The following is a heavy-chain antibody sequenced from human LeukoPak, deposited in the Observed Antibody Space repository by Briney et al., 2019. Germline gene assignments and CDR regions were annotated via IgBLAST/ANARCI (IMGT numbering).Heavy chain of an antibody. V-gene: IGHV4-59*01. CDR3: ARTSRTDYGDFDY. CDR1: GGSLSSYY. D-gene: IGHD4-17*01. Sequence: SETLSLTCTVSGGSLSSYYWSWIRQPPGKGLEWIGYIYYSGSTNYNPSLKSRVTISVDTSKNQFSLKLSSVTAADTAVYYCARTSRTDYGDFDYWGQGTLVTVSS. CDR2: IYYSGST. J-gene: IGHJ4*02.